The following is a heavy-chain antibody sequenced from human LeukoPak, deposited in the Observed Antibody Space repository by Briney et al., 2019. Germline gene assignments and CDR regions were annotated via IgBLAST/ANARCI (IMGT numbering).Heavy chain of an antibody. CDR1: GFTFSSHE. Sequence: GGSLRLSCAASGFTFSSHEMNWVRQAPGKGLEWVSYISRSGSTIYYAASVKGRFTISRDNAKNSVFLQMHSLRAEDTAVYYCARLEGIRAYDYWGQGTLVIVSS. J-gene: IGHJ4*02. D-gene: IGHD3-10*01. CDR3: ARLEGIRAYDY. CDR2: ISRSGSTI. V-gene: IGHV3-48*03.